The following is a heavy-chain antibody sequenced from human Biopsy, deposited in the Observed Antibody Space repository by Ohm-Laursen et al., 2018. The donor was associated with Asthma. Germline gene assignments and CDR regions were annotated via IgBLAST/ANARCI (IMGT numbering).Heavy chain of an antibody. CDR1: AYTFIGYH. CDR3: ARVQKSPGDRWFDP. Sequence: SSVKVSCKASAYTFIGYHLHWVRQAPGEGLEWMGRINPNGGATIYAQKFQGRVAMTRDTSISTAYMELSRLTSDDTAVYYCARVQKSPGDRWFDPWGQGTLVTVSS. V-gene: IGHV1-2*06. D-gene: IGHD7-27*01. CDR2: INPNGGAT. J-gene: IGHJ5*02.